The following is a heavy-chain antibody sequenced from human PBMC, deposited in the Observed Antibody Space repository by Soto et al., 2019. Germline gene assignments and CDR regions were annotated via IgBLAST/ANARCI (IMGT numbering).Heavy chain of an antibody. CDR2: IIPILGIA. Sequence: QVQLVQSGAEVKKPGSSVKVSCKASGGTFSSYTISWVRQAPGQGLEWMGRIIPILGIANYAQKFQGRVTITADKSTSTAYMELSSLRSEDTAVYYCARDVPVVPAAYGMDVWGQGTTVTVSS. D-gene: IGHD2-2*01. J-gene: IGHJ6*02. CDR3: ARDVPVVPAAYGMDV. CDR1: GGTFSSYT. V-gene: IGHV1-69*08.